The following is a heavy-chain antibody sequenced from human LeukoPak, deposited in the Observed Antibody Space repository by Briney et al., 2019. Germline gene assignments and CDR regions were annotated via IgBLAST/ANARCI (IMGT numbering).Heavy chain of an antibody. CDR2: ISATGGST. CDR1: GFTFSSCA. CDR3: ATAESAGTSYYSIINY. D-gene: IGHD3/OR15-3a*01. J-gene: IGHJ4*02. V-gene: IGHV3-23*01. Sequence: PGGSLRLSCAASGFTFSSCAMSWVRQAPGKGLEWVSGISATGGSTYYADSVKGRFTISRDNSNNTLFLQMNSLRAEDTAVFYCATAESAGTSYYSIINYWGQGTLVTVSS.